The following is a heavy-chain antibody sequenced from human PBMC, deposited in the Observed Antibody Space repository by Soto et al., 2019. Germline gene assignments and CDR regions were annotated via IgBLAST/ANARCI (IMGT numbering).Heavy chain of an antibody. J-gene: IGHJ5*02. CDR2: INWNGGST. V-gene: IGHV3-20*01. CDR3: ARESVVATIAWFDP. D-gene: IGHD5-12*01. Sequence: GGSLRLSYAASGFTFDDYGMSWVRQAPGKGLEWVSGINWNGGSTGYADSVKGRFTISRDNTKNSLYLQMNSLRAEDTALYHCARESVVATIAWFDPWGQGTLVTVSS. CDR1: GFTFDDYG.